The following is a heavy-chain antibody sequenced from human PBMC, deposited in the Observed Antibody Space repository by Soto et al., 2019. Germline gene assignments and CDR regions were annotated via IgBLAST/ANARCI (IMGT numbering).Heavy chain of an antibody. CDR3: ARDPRRRARVDYYYGMDV. J-gene: IGHJ6*02. Sequence: QVQLQESGPGLVKPSQTLSLTCTVSGGSISSGGYYWSWIRQHPGKGLEWIGYIYYSGSTYYHPSLNSRVTISVDTSKNQFALKLSSVTAADTAVYYCARDPRRRARVDYYYGMDVWGQGTTVTVSS. CDR1: GGSISSGGYY. D-gene: IGHD2-15*01. V-gene: IGHV4-31*03. CDR2: IYYSGST.